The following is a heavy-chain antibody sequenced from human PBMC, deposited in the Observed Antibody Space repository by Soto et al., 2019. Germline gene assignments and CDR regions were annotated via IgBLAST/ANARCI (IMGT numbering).Heavy chain of an antibody. V-gene: IGHV2-5*02. D-gene: IGHD3-16*01. CDR2: IYWDDDK. Sequence: QITLKESGPTLVKPTQTLTLTCTFSGFSLTTRGVGVGWIRQPPGKALECLALIYWDDDKRYSPSLQSRLSIPKDTSKNQVVLTMTNVDPVDTATYYCAHIPNYYQYDWFDPWGQGTLVSVSS. CDR1: GFSLTTRGVG. J-gene: IGHJ5*02. CDR3: AHIPNYYQYDWFDP.